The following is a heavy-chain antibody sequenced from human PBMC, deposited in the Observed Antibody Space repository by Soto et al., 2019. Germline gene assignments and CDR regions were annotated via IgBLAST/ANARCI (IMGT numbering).Heavy chain of an antibody. Sequence: GGSLRLSCAASGFTFSSYQMNWLRQAPGKGLEWVANIKQDGSEKYYVDSVKGRFTISRDNAKNSLYLQMNSLRAEDMAVYYCARVAPYYYGSGSYYFGHRGQGTPVTVCS. CDR1: GFTFSSYQ. V-gene: IGHV3-7*01. CDR3: ARVAPYYYGSGSYYFGH. J-gene: IGHJ4*01. D-gene: IGHD3-10*01. CDR2: IKQDGSEK.